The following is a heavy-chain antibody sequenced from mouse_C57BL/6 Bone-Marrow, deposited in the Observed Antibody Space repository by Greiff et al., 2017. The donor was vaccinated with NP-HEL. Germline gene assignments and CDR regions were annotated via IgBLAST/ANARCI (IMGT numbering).Heavy chain of an antibody. CDR2: INPSSGYT. CDR3: ARRDYYGSSYPPWFAY. V-gene: IGHV1-4*01. J-gene: IGHJ3*01. CDR1: GYTFTSYT. D-gene: IGHD1-1*01. Sequence: VKVVESGAELARPGASVKMSCKASGYTFTSYTMHWVKQRPGQGLEWIGYINPSSGYTKYNQKFKDKATLTADKSSSTAYMQLSSLTSEDSAVYYCARRDYYGSSYPPWFAYWGQGTLVTVSA.